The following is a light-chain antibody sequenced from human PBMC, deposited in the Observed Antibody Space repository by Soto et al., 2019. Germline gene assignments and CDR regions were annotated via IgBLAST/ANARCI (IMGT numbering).Light chain of an antibody. CDR3: QQYDNVFT. CDR2: AAS. J-gene: IGKJ5*01. V-gene: IGKV1-33*01. Sequence: DIQMTQSPSSLSASVGDRVTITVRASQDINRYLNWYQQKPGKAPKVLIYAASSLQSGVPSRFSGSGSGTDFTFTISSLQPEDIATYYCQQYDNVFTFAQGTRLENK. CDR1: QDINRY.